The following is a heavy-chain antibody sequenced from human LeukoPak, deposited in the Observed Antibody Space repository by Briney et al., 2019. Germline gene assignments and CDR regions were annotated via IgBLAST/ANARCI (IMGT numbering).Heavy chain of an antibody. J-gene: IGHJ5*02. V-gene: IGHV4-59*01. CDR1: GGSISGFY. CDR2: IYYSGSA. CDR3: ASSPPYYYDSSGYYYWWFDP. D-gene: IGHD3-22*01. Sequence: SETLSLTCTVSGGSISGFYWGWIRQPPGKGLEWIGFIYYSGSANYNPSLKSRVTISVDKSKNQFSLKLSSVTAADTAVYYCASSPPYYYDSSGYYYWWFDPWGQGTLVTVSS.